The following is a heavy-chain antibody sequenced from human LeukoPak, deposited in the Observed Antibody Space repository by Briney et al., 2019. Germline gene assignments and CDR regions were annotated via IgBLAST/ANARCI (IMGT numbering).Heavy chain of an antibody. V-gene: IGHV4-59*01. CDR3: ARGFWSGYSYYFDY. CDR2: IYYSST. Sequence: SETLSLTCTVSGGSISSYYWSWIRKPPGKGLEWIGYIYYSSTNYNPSLKSRVTLSVDTSKNQFSLNLSSVTAAGTAVYYCARGFWSGYSYYFDYWGHGTLVTVSS. D-gene: IGHD3-3*01. J-gene: IGHJ4*01. CDR1: GGSISSYY.